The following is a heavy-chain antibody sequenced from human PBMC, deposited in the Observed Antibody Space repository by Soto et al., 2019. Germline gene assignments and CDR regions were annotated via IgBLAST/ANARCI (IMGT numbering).Heavy chain of an antibody. CDR3: WKMVHGGYVSSLDS. V-gene: IGHV3-23*01. CDR2: TSGSGDTT. J-gene: IGHJ4*02. CDR1: GFTFTSYA. D-gene: IGHD6-25*01. Sequence: SLRLSCEASGFTFTSYAMSWVRQAPGKGLEWVSATSGSGDTTYYADSVKGRFTISRDNSEKRLYLQMNSLSADDNAVYYCWKMVHGGYVSSLDSWGQGTLVTVSS.